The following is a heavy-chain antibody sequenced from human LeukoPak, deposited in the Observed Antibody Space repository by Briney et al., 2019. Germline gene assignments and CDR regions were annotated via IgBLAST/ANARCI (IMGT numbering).Heavy chain of an antibody. V-gene: IGHV4-61*02. J-gene: IGHJ4*02. Sequence: SETLSLTCTVSGGSISSSSYYWSWIRQPAGKGLEWIGRIYTSGSTNYNPSLKSRVTISVDTSKNQFSLKLSSVTAADTAVYYCAGNERRIAPLYWGQGTPVTVSS. CDR3: AGNERRIAPLY. D-gene: IGHD1-1*01. CDR2: IYTSGST. CDR1: GGSISSSSYY.